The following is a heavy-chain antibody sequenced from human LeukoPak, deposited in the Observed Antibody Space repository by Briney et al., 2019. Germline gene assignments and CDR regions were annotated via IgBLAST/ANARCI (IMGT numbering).Heavy chain of an antibody. CDR3: ARVSTNWAFDI. Sequence: GGSLRLSCAASGFTFSSYDMRWVRQATGKGLEWVSAIGTAGDTYYPGSVKGRFTISRENAKNSLYLQMNSLRAGDTAVYYCARVSTNWAFDIWGQGTMVTVSS. CDR2: IGTAGDT. V-gene: IGHV3-13*01. D-gene: IGHD2-2*01. CDR1: GFTFSSYD. J-gene: IGHJ3*02.